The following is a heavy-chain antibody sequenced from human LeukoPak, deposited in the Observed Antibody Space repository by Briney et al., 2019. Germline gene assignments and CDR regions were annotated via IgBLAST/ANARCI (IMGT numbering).Heavy chain of an antibody. D-gene: IGHD1-26*01. CDR2: IYYSGST. V-gene: IGHV4-59*08. CDR3: ASQKDAASGSYFD. J-gene: IGHJ4*02. Sequence: PSETLSLTCTASGGSISSYYWSWIRQPPGKGLEWIGYIYYSGSTNYNPSPKSRVTISVDTSKNQFSLKLSSVTAADTAVYYCASQKDAASGSYFDWGQGTLVTVSS. CDR1: GGSISSYY.